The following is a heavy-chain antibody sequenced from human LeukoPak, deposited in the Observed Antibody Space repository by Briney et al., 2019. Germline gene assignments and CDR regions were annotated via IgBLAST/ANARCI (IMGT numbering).Heavy chain of an antibody. CDR2: INPNSGGT. CDR1: GYTFTSYY. Sequence: ASVKVSCKASGYTFTSYYMHWVRQATGQGLEWMGWINPNSGGTNYAQKFQGRVTMTRDTSISTAYMELSRLRSDDTAVYYCARAVSYCSSTSCYFDYWGQGTLVTVSS. D-gene: IGHD2-2*01. J-gene: IGHJ4*02. V-gene: IGHV1-2*02. CDR3: ARAVSYCSSTSCYFDY.